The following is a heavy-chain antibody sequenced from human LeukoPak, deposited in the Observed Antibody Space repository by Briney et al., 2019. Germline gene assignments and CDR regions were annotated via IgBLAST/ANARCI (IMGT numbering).Heavy chain of an antibody. Sequence: PGGSLRLSCAASGFTFSSYAMHWVRQAPGKGLEWVAVISYDGSNKYYADSVKGRFTISRDNSRNTLYLQMNSLRAEDTAVYYCARVPRIAAAGKRDYWGQGTLVTVSS. CDR2: ISYDGSNK. D-gene: IGHD6-13*01. J-gene: IGHJ4*02. CDR3: ARVPRIAAAGKRDY. CDR1: GFTFSSYA. V-gene: IGHV3-30*04.